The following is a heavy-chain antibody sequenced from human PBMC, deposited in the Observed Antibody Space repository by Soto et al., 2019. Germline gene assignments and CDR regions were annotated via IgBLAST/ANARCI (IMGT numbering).Heavy chain of an antibody. V-gene: IGHV3-73*01. J-gene: IGHJ5*02. CDR2: IRSKANSYAT. Sequence: GGSLRLSCAASGFTFSGSAMHWVRQASGKGLEWVGRIRSKANSYATAYAASVKGRFTISRDDSKNTAYLQMNSLKTEDTAVYYCTRPPERYCSGGSGNWFDPSGQGTLVTVSS. D-gene: IGHD2-15*01. CDR3: TRPPERYCSGGSGNWFDP. CDR1: GFTFSGSA.